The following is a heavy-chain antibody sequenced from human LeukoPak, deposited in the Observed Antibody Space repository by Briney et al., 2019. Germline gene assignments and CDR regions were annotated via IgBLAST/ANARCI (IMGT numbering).Heavy chain of an antibody. CDR2: IKSKTDDGTR. CDR1: VLTFSIAR. CDR3: SAGVGRTDFDY. J-gene: IGHJ4*02. D-gene: IGHD1/OR15-1a*01. Sequence: GVSLRLSCAASVLTFSIARINCVRRAPGKALECVGRIKSKTDDGTRDFAAPVKGRFAISRDDSKKTVYLQMNSLKIEDTGVYYCSAGVGRTDFDYWGQGTLVTVSS. V-gene: IGHV3-15*07.